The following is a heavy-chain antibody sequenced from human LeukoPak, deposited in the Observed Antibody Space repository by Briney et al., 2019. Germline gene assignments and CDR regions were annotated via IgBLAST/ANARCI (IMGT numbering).Heavy chain of an antibody. Sequence: GASVKVSCKASGYTFTDYYMHWARQAPGQGLEWMGWISPNSGGTNYAQKFQGRVTMTRDTSISTAYMELSRLRSDDTAVYYCARDYVGDNWFDPWGQGTLVTVSS. J-gene: IGHJ5*02. D-gene: IGHD3-16*01. CDR2: ISPNSGGT. CDR3: ARDYVGDNWFDP. V-gene: IGHV1-2*02. CDR1: GYTFTDYY.